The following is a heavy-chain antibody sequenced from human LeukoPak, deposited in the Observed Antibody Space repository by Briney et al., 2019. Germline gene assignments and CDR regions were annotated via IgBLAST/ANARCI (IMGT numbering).Heavy chain of an antibody. CDR1: GFTFGSYS. V-gene: IGHV3-48*01. CDR3: CGGDWFDP. D-gene: IGHD3-10*01. Sequence: PGGSLRLSCAASGFTFGSYSMNWVRQAPGKGLEWVSYISSSSTIYYADSVKGRFTISRDNAKNSLYLQMNSLRAEDTAVYYCCGGDWFDPWGQGTLVTVSS. J-gene: IGHJ5*02. CDR2: ISSSSTI.